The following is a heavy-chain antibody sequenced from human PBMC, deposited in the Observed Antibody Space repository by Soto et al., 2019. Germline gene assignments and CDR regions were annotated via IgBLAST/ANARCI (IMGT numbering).Heavy chain of an antibody. D-gene: IGHD6-6*01. V-gene: IGHV3-53*04. CDR2: IYSGGST. Sequence: PGGSLRLSCAASGFTVSSNYMSWVRQAPGKGLEWVSVIYSGGSTYYADSVKGRFTISRHNSKNTLYLQMNSLRAEDTAVYYCATNIAARPFGGNWFDPWGQGTLVTVSS. CDR3: ATNIAARPFGGNWFDP. J-gene: IGHJ5*02. CDR1: GFTVSSNY.